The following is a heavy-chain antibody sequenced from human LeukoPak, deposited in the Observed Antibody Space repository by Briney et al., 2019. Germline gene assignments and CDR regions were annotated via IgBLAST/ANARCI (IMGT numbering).Heavy chain of an antibody. V-gene: IGHV3-7*01. Sequence: GGSLRLSCAASGFTFSSYWMSWVRQAPGKGLEWVANIKQDGSEKYYVDSVKGRFTISRDNAKNSLYLQMNSLRAEDTAVYYCARGIRAGITMIVVMGRRSYYFDYWGQGTLVTVSS. CDR3: ARGIRAGITMIVVMGRRSYYFDY. CDR2: IKQDGSEK. CDR1: GFTFSSYW. D-gene: IGHD3-22*01. J-gene: IGHJ4*02.